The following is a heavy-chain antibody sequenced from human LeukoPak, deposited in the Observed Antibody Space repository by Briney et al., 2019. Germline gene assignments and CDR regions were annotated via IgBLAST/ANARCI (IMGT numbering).Heavy chain of an antibody. Sequence: SETLSLTCTVSGGSISSGSYYWSWIRQPAGKGLEWIGRIYTSGSTNYNPSLKSRVISVDTSKNQFSLKLSSVTAADTAVYYCAREVIVVPAAKAAFDIWGQGTMVTVSS. J-gene: IGHJ3*02. CDR2: IYTSGST. D-gene: IGHD2-2*01. CDR1: GGSISSGSYY. V-gene: IGHV4-61*02. CDR3: AREVIVVPAAKAAFDI.